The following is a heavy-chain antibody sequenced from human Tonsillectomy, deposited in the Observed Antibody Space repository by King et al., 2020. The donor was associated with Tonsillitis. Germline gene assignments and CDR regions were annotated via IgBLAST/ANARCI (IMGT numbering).Heavy chain of an antibody. Sequence: VQLVESGGGLVQPGGSLRLSCAASGFTFSRYAMNWVRQAPGKGLEWVSSVSESGDTTDHADSVKGRFTISRDNSRNTLVLQMNSLRAEDTAMYYCAKQYLDAAWGQGTLVTVSS. CDR2: VSESGDTT. V-gene: IGHV3-23*04. CDR3: AKQYLDAA. D-gene: IGHD4-11*01. CDR1: GFTFSRYA. J-gene: IGHJ4*02.